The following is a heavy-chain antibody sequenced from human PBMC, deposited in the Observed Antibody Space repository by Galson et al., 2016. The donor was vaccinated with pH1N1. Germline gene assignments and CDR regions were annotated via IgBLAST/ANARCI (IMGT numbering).Heavy chain of an antibody. J-gene: IGHJ6*02. CDR2: IIPIFDTP. Sequence: SVKVSCKASGGTFSSSGINWVRQAPGQGLEWMGGIIPIFDTPKYAQKFQGRVTITADESTSTAYMELSSLRSEDTAVYYCAVGHCSSTSCYIGEDYYNYGMDVWGQGTTVTVSS. D-gene: IGHD2-2*02. CDR3: AVGHCSSTSCYIGEDYYNYGMDV. CDR1: GGTFSSSG. V-gene: IGHV1-69*13.